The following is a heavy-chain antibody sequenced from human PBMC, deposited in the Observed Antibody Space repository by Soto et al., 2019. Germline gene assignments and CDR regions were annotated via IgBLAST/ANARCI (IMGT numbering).Heavy chain of an antibody. CDR3: XXVXXXAXXXXYXWFDP. J-gene: IGHJ5*02. CDR2: MNPNSGET. CDR1: GYTFTDYD. Sequence: QEQLVQSGAEVKKPGASVKVSCKTSGYTFTDYDXXXVRXXXGQGLEWIGWMNPNSGETGYAQKFQGRVTMTRSTSLSTAYLELSSLRSEXTXXXXXXXVXXXAXXXXYXWFDPWGQGTLVTVSS. V-gene: IGHV1-8*01.